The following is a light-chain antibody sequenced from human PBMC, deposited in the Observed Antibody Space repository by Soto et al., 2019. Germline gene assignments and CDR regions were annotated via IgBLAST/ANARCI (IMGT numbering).Light chain of an antibody. Sequence: QSVLTQPRSVSGSTGQSVTISCTGTSSDVGGYNYVSWYQQHPGKAPKVMIYDVSKRPSGVPDRFSGSKSGNTASLTISGLQAEDEADYYCCSYAGSPYVFGTGTKVTVL. CDR2: DVS. CDR1: SSDVGGYNY. J-gene: IGLJ1*01. V-gene: IGLV2-11*01. CDR3: CSYAGSPYV.